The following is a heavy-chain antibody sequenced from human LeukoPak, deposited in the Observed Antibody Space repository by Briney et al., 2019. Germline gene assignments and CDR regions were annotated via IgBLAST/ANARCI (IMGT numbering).Heavy chain of an antibody. D-gene: IGHD4-17*01. CDR1: GGSISSGGYS. CDR2: IYHGGST. J-gene: IGHJ4*02. CDR3: ARGDGAHYFDY. V-gene: IGHV4-30-2*01. Sequence: SQTLSLTCAVSGGSISSGGYSWSWIRQPPGKGLEWIGHIYHGGSTYYNPSLKSRVTISVDRSKNQFSLKLSSVTAADTAVYYCARGDGAHYFDYWGQGTLVTVSS.